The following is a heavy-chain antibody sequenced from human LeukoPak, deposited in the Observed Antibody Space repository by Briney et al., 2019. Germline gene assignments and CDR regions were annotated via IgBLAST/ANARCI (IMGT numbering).Heavy chain of an antibody. D-gene: IGHD6-13*01. CDR2: IKQDGTEK. J-gene: IGHJ2*01. CDR1: GFTVSEFW. CDR3: ARVSAAGSGFLDL. V-gene: IGHV3-7*01. Sequence: PGGSLRLSCAASGFTVSEFWMSWVRQALGKGLEWVANIKQDGTEKNYVDSVKGRLTTSRDNAKNSLFLQMDSLRVEDTAVYYCARVSAAGSGFLDLWGRGTLVLVSA.